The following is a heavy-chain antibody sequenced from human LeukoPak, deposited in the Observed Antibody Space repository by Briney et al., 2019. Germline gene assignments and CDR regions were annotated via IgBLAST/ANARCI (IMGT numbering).Heavy chain of an antibody. CDR3: ARGPPGYCSGGSCYSYGYYYGMDV. J-gene: IGHJ6*02. CDR1: GFTVSSNC. V-gene: IGHV3-21*01. D-gene: IGHD2-15*01. Sequence: PGGSLRLSCVASGFTVSSNCMNWVRQAPGKGLEWVSSISSSSSYIYYADSVKGRFTISRDNAKNSLYLQMNSLRAEDTAVYYCARGPPGYCSGGSCYSYGYYYGMDVWGQGTTVTVSS. CDR2: ISSSSSYI.